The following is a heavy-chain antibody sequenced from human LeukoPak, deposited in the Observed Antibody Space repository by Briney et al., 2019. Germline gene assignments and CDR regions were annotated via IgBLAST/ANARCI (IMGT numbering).Heavy chain of an antibody. V-gene: IGHV4-39*01. CDR2: IYNSGST. D-gene: IGHD6-6*01. J-gene: IGHJ4*02. CDR3: ARNLAARLPWFDY. CDR1: GGSISSYY. Sequence: PSETLSLTCTVSGGSISSYYWGWIRQPPGKGLEWIGSIYNSGSTYYNPSLKSRVTISVDTSQEQLSLELSSVTAADTAVYYCARNLAARLPWFDYWGQGTLVTVSS.